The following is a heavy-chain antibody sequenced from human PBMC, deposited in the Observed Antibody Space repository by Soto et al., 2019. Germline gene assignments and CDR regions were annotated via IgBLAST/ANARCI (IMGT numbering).Heavy chain of an antibody. CDR2: ISAYNGNT. D-gene: IGHD3-9*01. CDR1: GYTFTSYG. V-gene: IGHV1-18*01. J-gene: IGHJ5*02. Sequence: ASVKVSCKASGYTFTSYGISWVRQAPGQGLEWMGWISAYNGNTNYAQKLQGRVTMTTDTSTSTAYMELRSLRSDDTAVYYCARHLTGYSINWFDPWGQGTLVTVSS. CDR3: ARHLTGYSINWFDP.